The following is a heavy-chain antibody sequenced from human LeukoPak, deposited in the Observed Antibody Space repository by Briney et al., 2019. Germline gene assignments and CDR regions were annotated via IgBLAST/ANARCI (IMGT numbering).Heavy chain of an antibody. J-gene: IGHJ6*03. CDR3: ARGPPRGKYYYMDV. V-gene: IGHV3-20*04. CDR2: INWNGGSV. CDR1: GFTFDDYG. D-gene: IGHD1-1*01. Sequence: PGGSLRLSCAASGFTFDDYGMSWVRQAPGKGLEWVSGINWNGGSVAYADSVRGRFTLSRDNAKNSLYLQMNSLTAGDTAVYYCARGPPRGKYYYMDVWGKGTTVTVSS.